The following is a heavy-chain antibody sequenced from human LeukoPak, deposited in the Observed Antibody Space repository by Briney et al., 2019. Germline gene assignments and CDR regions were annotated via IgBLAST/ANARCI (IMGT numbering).Heavy chain of an antibody. D-gene: IGHD2-15*01. CDR2: ISTSSSYI. CDR3: ARPGYCSGDTCYVAFDI. CDR1: GFTFSRHN. J-gene: IGHJ3*02. V-gene: IGHV3-21*01. Sequence: PGGSLRLSCAASGFTFSRHNMNWVRQAPGKGLEWVSSISTSSSYIYYADSVKGRFTISRDNARKSLYLQMNSLRAEDTAVYYCARPGYCSGDTCYVAFDIWGQGTMVTVSS.